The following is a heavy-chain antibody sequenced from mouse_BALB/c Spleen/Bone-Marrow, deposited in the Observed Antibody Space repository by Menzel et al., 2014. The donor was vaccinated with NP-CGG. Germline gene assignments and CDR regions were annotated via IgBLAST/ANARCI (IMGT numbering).Heavy chain of an antibody. D-gene: IGHD1-1*01. Sequence: VQLQQSGPELVKPGASVKISCKASGYSFTGYYMHWVKQSHVESLEWIGRINPYNGATSYNQNFKDKASLTVDKSSSTAYMELHSLTSEDSAVYYCARYDYYGSSFFDYWGQGTTLTVSS. CDR3: ARYDYYGSSFFDY. CDR1: GYSFTGYY. CDR2: INPYNGAT. J-gene: IGHJ2*01. V-gene: IGHV1-31*01.